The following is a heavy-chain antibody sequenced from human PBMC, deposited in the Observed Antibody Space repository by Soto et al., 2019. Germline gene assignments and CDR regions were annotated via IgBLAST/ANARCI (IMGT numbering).Heavy chain of an antibody. J-gene: IGHJ4*02. CDR1: GGAISSSSW. V-gene: IGHV4-4*02. D-gene: IGHD5-18*01. Sequence: QVQLQESGPGLVKPSGTLSLTCAVSGGAISSSSWWRWVRHPPGKGLEWIGEIYHDGNNNYNPYLRSRVTVSLDKSKNQFSLKLSWVTAADTADYYCARAYSYGLFDSWGQGPLFTVSS. CDR3: ARAYSYGLFDS. CDR2: IYHDGNN.